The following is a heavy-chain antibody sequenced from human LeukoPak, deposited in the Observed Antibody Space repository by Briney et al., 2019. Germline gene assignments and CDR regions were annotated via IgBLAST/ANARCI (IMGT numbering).Heavy chain of an antibody. V-gene: IGHV3-30*04. CDR3: VSGGCSGTTCSFRH. Sequence: GGSLRLSCAASGFTFSSFGMYWVRQAPGKGLEWVAAVSFDGDNEDYGDSVKGRFTISRDNSKNTLYLQMNSLRAEDTAVYYCVSGGCSGTTCSFRHWGQGTLVTVSS. J-gene: IGHJ1*01. CDR1: GFTFSSFG. D-gene: IGHD2-2*01. CDR2: VSFDGDNE.